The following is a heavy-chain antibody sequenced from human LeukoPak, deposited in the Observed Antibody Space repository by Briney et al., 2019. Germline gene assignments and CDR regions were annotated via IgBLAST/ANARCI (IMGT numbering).Heavy chain of an antibody. CDR1: GYTFTSYD. V-gene: IGHV1-8*01. Sequence: GASVKVSCKASGYTFTSYDINWVRQATGQGLEWMGWMNPNSGNTGYAQKFQGRVTMTRDTSISTAYMELSRLRSDDTAVYYCARDQYDSSGYYDDPRNPFFDYWGQGTLVTVSS. CDR2: MNPNSGNT. D-gene: IGHD3-22*01. J-gene: IGHJ4*02. CDR3: ARDQYDSSGYYDDPRNPFFDY.